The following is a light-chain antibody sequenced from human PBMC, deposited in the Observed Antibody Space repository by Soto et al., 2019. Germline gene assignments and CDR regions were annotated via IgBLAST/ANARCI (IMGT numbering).Light chain of an antibody. CDR1: QDIRSS. CDR2: TVS. CDR3: QQFNSSPFT. J-gene: IGKJ4*01. V-gene: IGKV1-9*01. Sequence: DIQLTQSPSFLSASVGDRLTITCRASQDIRSSLAWYQQKPGKAPNLLIYTVSTLQSGVPSRLSGSRSGTEFTRTNSSLQPEDLATYYCQQFNSSPFTFGGGTKVEI.